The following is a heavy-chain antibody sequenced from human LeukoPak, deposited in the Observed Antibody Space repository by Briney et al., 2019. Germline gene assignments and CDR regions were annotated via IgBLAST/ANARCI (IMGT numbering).Heavy chain of an antibody. V-gene: IGHV1-18*01. D-gene: IGHD6-6*01. Sequence: GASVKVSCKASGYTFTSYGISWVRQAPGQGLEWMGWISAYNGNTNYAQKLQGRVTMTTDISTSTAYMELRSLRSDDTAVYYCARGALYSSSSPFDYWGQGTLVTVSS. CDR3: ARGALYSSSSPFDY. CDR1: GYTFTSYG. J-gene: IGHJ4*02. CDR2: ISAYNGNT.